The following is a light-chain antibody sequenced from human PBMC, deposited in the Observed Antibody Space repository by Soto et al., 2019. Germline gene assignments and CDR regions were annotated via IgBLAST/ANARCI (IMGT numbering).Light chain of an antibody. CDR3: QQSFSIPYT. V-gene: IGKV1-39*01. J-gene: IGKJ2*01. Sequence: DIQMTQSPASLSASVGDRVTITCRASQRISNNLNWYQQKPGKAPKLLIYGSTNLQSGVPSRFSGSGSGTESTLTISGLQPEDIATYYCQQSFSIPYTFGQGTKQGIK. CDR1: QRISNN. CDR2: GST.